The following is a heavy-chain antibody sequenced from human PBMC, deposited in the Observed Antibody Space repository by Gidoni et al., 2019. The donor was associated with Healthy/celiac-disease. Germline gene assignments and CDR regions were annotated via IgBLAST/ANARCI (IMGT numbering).Heavy chain of an antibody. V-gene: IGHV3-23*01. D-gene: IGHD1-26*01. CDR3: AKGNRWELLVEYNWFDP. J-gene: IGHJ5*02. CDR2: ISGSGGST. CDR1: GFTFSSYA. Sequence: EVQLLESGGGLVQPGGSLSLSCAASGFTFSSYAMSWVRQEPGKGLGWVSAISGSGGSTYYADSVKGRFTISRDNSKNTLYLQMNSLRAEDTAVYYCAKGNRWELLVEYNWFDPWGQGTLVTVSS.